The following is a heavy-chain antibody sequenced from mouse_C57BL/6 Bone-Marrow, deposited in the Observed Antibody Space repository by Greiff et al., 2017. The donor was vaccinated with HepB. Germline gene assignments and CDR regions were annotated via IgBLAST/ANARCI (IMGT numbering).Heavy chain of an antibody. Sequence: QVQLQQPGAELVMPGASVKLSCKASGYTFTSYWMHWVKQRPGQGLEWIGEIDPSDSYTNYNQKFKGKSTLTVDKSSSTAYMQLSSLTSEDSAVYCCARERVLYYFDYWGQGTTLTVSS. CDR2: IDPSDSYT. CDR1: GYTFTSYW. J-gene: IGHJ2*01. V-gene: IGHV1-69*01. CDR3: ARERVLYYFDY.